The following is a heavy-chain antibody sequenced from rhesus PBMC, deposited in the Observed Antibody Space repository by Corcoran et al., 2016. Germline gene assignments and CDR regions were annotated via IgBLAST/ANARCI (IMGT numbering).Heavy chain of an antibody. CDR1: GYSISSGYD. V-gene: IGHV4-76*01. Sequence: QVQLQESGPGVVKPSETLSLTCAVSGYSISSGYDWSWIRQPPGTGLEWIGYIYGSSGSTNYNPSLKNRVTISKDTSKNQFSRKLSSVTAADTAVYYCARIAGQNTDWGDSYYFDYWGQGVLVTVSS. CDR3: ARIAGQNTDWGDSYYFDY. CDR2: IYGSSGST. D-gene: IGHD3-34*01. J-gene: IGHJ4*01.